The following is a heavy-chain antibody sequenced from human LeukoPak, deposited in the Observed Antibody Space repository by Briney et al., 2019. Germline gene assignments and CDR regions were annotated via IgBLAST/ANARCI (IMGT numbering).Heavy chain of an antibody. V-gene: IGHV3-23*01. J-gene: IGHJ4*02. CDR2: VSGVGGST. D-gene: IGHD3-16*01. Sequence: PGGSLRLSCAASGFIFRNYAMTWVRQAPGKGLEWVSAVSGVGGSTYYADSVKGRFTISRDNSKSTLYLQMNSLSAEDTAVYYCAKRTVGEGPPFDHWGQGTLVTVSS. CDR1: GFIFRNYA. CDR3: AKRTVGEGPPFDH.